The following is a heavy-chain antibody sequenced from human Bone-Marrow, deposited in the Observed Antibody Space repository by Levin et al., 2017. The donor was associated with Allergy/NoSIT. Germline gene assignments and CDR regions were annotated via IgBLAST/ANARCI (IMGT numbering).Heavy chain of an antibody. J-gene: IGHJ5*02. CDR3: AHRGTTGYHPNNNWFDP. CDR2: IYWNDDK. CDR1: GFSLSTSGVA. Sequence: ESGPTLVKPTQTLTLTCTFSGFSLSTSGVAVGWIRQPPGKALEWLALIYWNDDKRYIPSLKSRLTITKDTSKNQVVLTMTNMDPVDTATYYCAHRGTTGYHPNNNWFDPWGQGTLVTVSS. V-gene: IGHV2-5*01. D-gene: IGHD2/OR15-2a*01.